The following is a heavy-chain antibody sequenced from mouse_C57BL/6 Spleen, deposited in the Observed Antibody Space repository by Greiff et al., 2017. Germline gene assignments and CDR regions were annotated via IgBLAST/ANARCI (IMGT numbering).Heavy chain of an antibody. J-gene: IGHJ1*03. CDR1: GYTFTGYW. V-gene: IGHV1-9*01. Sequence: QVQLQQSGAELMKPGASVKLSCKASGYTFTGYWIEWVKQRPGHGLEWIGEILPGSGSTNYNEKFKGKATLTADTSSNTAYMQLSSLTTEDSAIYYCARRGYSYGSSPYWYFDVWGTGTTVTVAS. CDR2: ILPGSGST. D-gene: IGHD1-1*01. CDR3: ARRGYSYGSSPYWYFDV.